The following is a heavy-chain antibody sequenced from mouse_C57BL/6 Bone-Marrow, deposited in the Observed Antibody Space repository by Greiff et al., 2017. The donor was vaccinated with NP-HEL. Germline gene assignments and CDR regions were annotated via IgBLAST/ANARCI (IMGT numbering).Heavy chain of an antibody. D-gene: IGHD1-1*01. CDR2: ISDGGSYT. J-gene: IGHJ1*03. Sequence: EVHLVESGGGLVKPGGSLKLSCAASGFTFSSYAMSWVRQTPEKRLEGVATISDGGSYTYYPDNVKGRFTISRDNAKNNLYLQMSHLKSEDTAMYYCARGVYYGLGFDVWGTGTTVTVSS. CDR3: ARGVYYGLGFDV. CDR1: GFTFSSYA. V-gene: IGHV5-4*01.